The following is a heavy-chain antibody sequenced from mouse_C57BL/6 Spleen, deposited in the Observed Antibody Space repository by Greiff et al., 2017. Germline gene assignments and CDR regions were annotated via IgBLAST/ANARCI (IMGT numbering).Heavy chain of an antibody. Sequence: EVKLQESGPGLVKPSQTVFLTCTVTGISITTGNYRWSWIRQFPGNKLEWIGYIYYSGTITYNPSLTSRTTITRDTPKNQFFLEMNSLTAEDTATYYCARGYDYDWYFDVWGTGTTVTVSS. CDR2: IYYSGTI. CDR3: ARGYDYDWYFDV. D-gene: IGHD2-4*01. V-gene: IGHV3-5*01. CDR1: GISITTGNYR. J-gene: IGHJ1*03.